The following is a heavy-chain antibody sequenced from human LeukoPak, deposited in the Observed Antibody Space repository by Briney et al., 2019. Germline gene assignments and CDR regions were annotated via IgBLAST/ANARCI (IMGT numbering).Heavy chain of an antibody. Sequence: GGSLRLSCAASGFTFSRYGMHWVRQAPGKGLEWVAVISYDGSNTYYADSVKGRFTISRDNSKNTLYLQMNSLRAGDTAVYYCARTLMEQVVRGGFDYWGQGTQVTVSS. D-gene: IGHD3-10*01. V-gene: IGHV3-30*03. J-gene: IGHJ4*02. CDR1: GFTFSRYG. CDR3: ARTLMEQVVRGGFDY. CDR2: ISYDGSNT.